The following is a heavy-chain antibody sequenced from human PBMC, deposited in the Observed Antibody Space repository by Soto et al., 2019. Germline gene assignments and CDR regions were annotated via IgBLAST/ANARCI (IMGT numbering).Heavy chain of an antibody. CDR1: GGTFSSYA. J-gene: IGHJ6*02. Sequence: GASVKVSCKASGGTFSSYAISWVRQAPGQGLEWMGEIIPIFGTANYAQKFQGRVTITADESTSTAYMELSSLRSEDTAVYYCARTPMYSSSWYLVDYYYYYGMDVWGQGTTVTVSS. CDR3: ARTPMYSSSWYLVDYYYYYGMDV. V-gene: IGHV1-69*13. CDR2: IIPIFGTA. D-gene: IGHD6-13*01.